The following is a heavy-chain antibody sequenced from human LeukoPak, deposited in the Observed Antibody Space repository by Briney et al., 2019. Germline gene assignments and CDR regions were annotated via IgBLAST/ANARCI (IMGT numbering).Heavy chain of an antibody. V-gene: IGHV3-23*01. J-gene: IGHJ4*02. CDR2: LSGSGGST. CDR1: GFTFSSYA. D-gene: IGHD1-1*01. CDR3: ANRIGWNLDY. Sequence: PGGSLRLSCAASGFTFSSYAMSWVRQAPGKGLEWVSALSGSGGSTYYADSVKGRFTISRDNSKNTLYLQMNSLRAEDTAVYYGANRIGWNLDYWGQGTLVTVSS.